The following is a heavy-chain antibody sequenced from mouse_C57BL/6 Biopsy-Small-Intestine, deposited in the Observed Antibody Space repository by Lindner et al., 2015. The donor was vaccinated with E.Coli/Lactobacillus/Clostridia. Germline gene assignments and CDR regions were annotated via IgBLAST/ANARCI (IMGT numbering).Heavy chain of an antibody. D-gene: IGHD2-14*01. CDR1: GYSFTGYY. J-gene: IGHJ2*01. Sequence: VQLQESGPELVKPGASVKISCKASGYSFTGYYMNWVKQSPEKSLEWIGEINPSTGGTTYNQKFKAKATLTVDKSSSTAYMQLKSLTSEDSAVYYCARSGYEDYWGQGTTLTVSS. CDR2: INPSTGGT. V-gene: IGHV1-42*01. CDR3: ARSGYEDY.